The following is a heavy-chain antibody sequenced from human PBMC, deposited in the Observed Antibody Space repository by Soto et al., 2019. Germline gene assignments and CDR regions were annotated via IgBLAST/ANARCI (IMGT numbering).Heavy chain of an antibody. D-gene: IGHD3-16*01. CDR1: GGSFSGYY. Sequence: SETLSLTCAVYGGSFSGYYWSWIRQPPGRGLEWIGEIGPGGSTIFNPSLEGRVTISEDSSNNQFSLKLNSVTAADTAVYYCAGHGGYYFDYWGQGAPVTVSS. CDR3: AGHGGYYFDY. V-gene: IGHV4-34*01. CDR2: IGPGGST. J-gene: IGHJ4*02.